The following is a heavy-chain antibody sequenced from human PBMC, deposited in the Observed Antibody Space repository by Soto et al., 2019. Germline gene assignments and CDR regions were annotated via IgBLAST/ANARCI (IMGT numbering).Heavy chain of an antibody. J-gene: IGHJ6*02. Sequence: QVQLVQSGAEVKKPGAAVKISCKASGYTFISYYLHWARQAPGQGLVWMGIITPNTGSTSTAQKFRGRFTVTTDTSPSTVYMELNSLTSEDTAVYYCARDPNLSLTYHSYGMDVWGQGTTVTVAS. CDR1: GYTFISYY. V-gene: IGHV1-46*01. CDR2: ITPNTGST. CDR3: ARDPNLSLTYHSYGMDV.